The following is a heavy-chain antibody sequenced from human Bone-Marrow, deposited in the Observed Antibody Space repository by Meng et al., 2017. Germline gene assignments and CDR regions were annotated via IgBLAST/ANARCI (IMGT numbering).Heavy chain of an antibody. Sequence: ETLSLTCAASGFTFSAYTMSWVRQAPGKGLEWVSSISLSSSYIYYADSLKGRFTISRDNAKNSLFLQMNSLRAEDTAVYYCARVSGQWLGHFDYWGQGTLVTVSS. V-gene: IGHV3-21*04. CDR1: GFTFSAYT. CDR3: ARVSGQWLGHFDY. CDR2: ISLSSSYI. D-gene: IGHD6-19*01. J-gene: IGHJ4*02.